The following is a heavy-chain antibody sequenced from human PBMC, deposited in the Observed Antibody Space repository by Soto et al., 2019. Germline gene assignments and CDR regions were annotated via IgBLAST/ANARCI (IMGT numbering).Heavy chain of an antibody. V-gene: IGHV1-69*13. D-gene: IGHD1-26*01. CDR3: APSLLGIGGATNGFVDY. CDR2: IIPIFGTA. CDR1: GGAFSSYA. J-gene: IGHJ4*02. Sequence: GASVKVSCKASGGAFSSYAISWVRQAPGQGLEWMGGIIPIFGTANYAQKFQGRVTITADESTSTAYMELSSLRSEDTAVYYCAPSLLGIGGATNGFVDYWGQGTLVTVS.